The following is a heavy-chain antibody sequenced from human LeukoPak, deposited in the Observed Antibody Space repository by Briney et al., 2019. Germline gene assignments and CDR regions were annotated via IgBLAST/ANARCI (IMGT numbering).Heavy chain of an antibody. CDR2: ISGSGGST. D-gene: IGHD5-18*01. V-gene: IGHV3-23*01. J-gene: IGHJ3*02. CDR1: GFTFCSYA. Sequence: GGSLRHSCAASGFTFCSYAMSWVRPAPGERLEWVSAISGSGGSTYYADSVKGRFTISRDNSKNTRYLQMNSLRAEDTAVYYCAKDLDTAIAFDAFDIWGKGTMVTVSS. CDR3: AKDLDTAIAFDAFDI.